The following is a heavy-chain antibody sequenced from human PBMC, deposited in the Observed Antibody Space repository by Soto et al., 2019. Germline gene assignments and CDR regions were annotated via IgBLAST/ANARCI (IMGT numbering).Heavy chain of an antibody. D-gene: IGHD3-3*01. J-gene: IGHJ6*03. Sequence: GGSLRLSCAASGFTFSSYSMNWVRQAPGKGLEWVSYISSSSSTIYYADSVKGRFTISRDNAKNSLYLQMNSLRAEDTAVYYCARSGITIFGVVTIYYYYYYMDVWGKGTTVTVSS. CDR3: ARSGITIFGVVTIYYYYYYMDV. CDR1: GFTFSSYS. V-gene: IGHV3-48*01. CDR2: ISSSSSTI.